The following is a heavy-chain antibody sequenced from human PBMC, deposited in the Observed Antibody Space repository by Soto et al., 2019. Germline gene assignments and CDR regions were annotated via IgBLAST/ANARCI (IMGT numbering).Heavy chain of an antibody. CDR3: ARVPSSGSSFDY. V-gene: IGHV3-33*01. J-gene: IGHJ4*02. CDR2: IRHDGSNK. D-gene: IGHD1-26*01. Sequence: VAVIRHDGSNKYYADSVKGRFTISRDNSKNTLYLQMNSLRAEDTAVYYCARVPSSGSSFDYWGQGTLVTVSS.